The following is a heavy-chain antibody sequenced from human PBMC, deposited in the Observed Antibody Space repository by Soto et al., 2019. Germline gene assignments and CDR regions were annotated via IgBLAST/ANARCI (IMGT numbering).Heavy chain of an antibody. CDR1: GGSFSGYY. J-gene: IGHJ4*02. CDR2: INHSGST. Sequence: SETLSLTCAVYGGSFSGYYWSWIRQPPGKGLEWIGEINHSGSTNYNPSLKSRVTISVDTSKNQFSLKLSSVTAADTAVYYCARGNYSNYEVPFDYWGQGTLVTVSS. CDR3: ARGNYSNYEVPFDY. V-gene: IGHV4-34*01. D-gene: IGHD4-4*01.